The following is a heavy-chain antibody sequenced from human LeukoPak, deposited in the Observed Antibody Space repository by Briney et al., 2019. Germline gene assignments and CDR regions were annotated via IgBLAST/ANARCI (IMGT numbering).Heavy chain of an antibody. Sequence: PWETLSLTCTVSGDSISAFYWSWIRQPPGRGLEWIGYIYYSGSTNYNPSLKSRVTISIETSKNQFSLKLRSVTAADTAVYYCARGGARGSSALDIWGQGAMVTVSS. CDR1: GDSISAFY. V-gene: IGHV4-59*01. D-gene: IGHD3-10*01. CDR2: IYYSGST. CDR3: ARGGARGSSALDI. J-gene: IGHJ3*02.